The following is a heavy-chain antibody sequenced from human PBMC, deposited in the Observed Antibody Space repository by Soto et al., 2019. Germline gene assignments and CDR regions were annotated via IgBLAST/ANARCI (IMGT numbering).Heavy chain of an antibody. D-gene: IGHD4-17*01. V-gene: IGHV1-2*04. Sequence: QVQLVQSGAEVKKPGASVKVSCKASGYTFTGYYMHWVRQAPGQGLGWMGWINPNSGGTNYAQKVQGWVNMTRDTSISTAYMELSRLRSDDTAVYYCARGLSSWGTVTTTAINWFDPWGQGTLVTVSS. CDR2: INPNSGGT. CDR1: GYTFTGYY. J-gene: IGHJ5*02. CDR3: ARGLSSWGTVTTTAINWFDP.